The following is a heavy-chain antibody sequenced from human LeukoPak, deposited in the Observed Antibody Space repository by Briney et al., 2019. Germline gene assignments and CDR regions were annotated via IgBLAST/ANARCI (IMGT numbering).Heavy chain of an antibody. D-gene: IGHD1/OR15-1a*01. CDR3: ASTARGGTKTFDY. CDR1: GYSFTSYW. V-gene: IGHV5-51*01. J-gene: IGHJ4*02. CDR2: IYPGVSDT. Sequence: GESLKISCKGSGYSFTSYWIGWVRQMPGKGLGWMGIIYPGVSDTRYSPSFQGQVTISADKSISTAYLQWSGLKASETAMYYCASTARGGTKTFDYWGKGTLVTVSS.